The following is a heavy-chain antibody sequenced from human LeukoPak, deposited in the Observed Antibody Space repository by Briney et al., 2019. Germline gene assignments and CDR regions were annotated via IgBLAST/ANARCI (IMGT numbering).Heavy chain of an antibody. CDR2: IWYDGSNK. CDR3: AKDQGGKLYYYYYMDV. V-gene: IGHV3-33*06. D-gene: IGHD3-16*01. Sequence: GGSLRLSCAASGFTFSSYGMHWVRQAPGKGLEWVAVIWYDGSNKYYADSVKGRFTISRDNSKNTLYLQMNSLRAEDTAVYYCAKDQGGKLYYYYYMDVWGKGTTVTVSS. CDR1: GFTFSSYG. J-gene: IGHJ6*03.